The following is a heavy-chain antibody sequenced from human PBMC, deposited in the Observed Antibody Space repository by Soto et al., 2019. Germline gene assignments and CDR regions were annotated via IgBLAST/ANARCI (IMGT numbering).Heavy chain of an antibody. CDR3: AIVDYGGNNAEYFQH. Sequence: QVQLVQSGAEVKKPGASVKVSCKASGYTFTSYYMHWVRQAPGQGLEWMGIITPSGGSTSYAQKFQGRVTMPRDTSKSTGYMELSSLRSEDTAVYYGAIVDYGGNNAEYFQHWGQGTLVTVSS. D-gene: IGHD4-17*01. CDR1: GYTFTSYY. J-gene: IGHJ1*01. CDR2: ITPSGGST. V-gene: IGHV1-46*01.